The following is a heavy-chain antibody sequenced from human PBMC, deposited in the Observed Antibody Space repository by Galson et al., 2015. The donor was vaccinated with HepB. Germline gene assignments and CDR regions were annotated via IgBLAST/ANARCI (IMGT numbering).Heavy chain of an antibody. CDR3: ARLRFERWLQGRGLVDS. CDR2: VLSSGSA. Sequence: ETLSLTCAVSGDPIGRSSSYWGWIRQPPGKGLEWIGSVLSSGSAYYKSSLRSRISVSLDPSKNQFSLSLRSVTAADTAVYYCARLRFERWLQGRGLVDSWGQGTTVTVSS. CDR1: GDPIGRSSSY. D-gene: IGHD5-24*01. V-gene: IGHV4-39*07. J-gene: IGHJ6*02.